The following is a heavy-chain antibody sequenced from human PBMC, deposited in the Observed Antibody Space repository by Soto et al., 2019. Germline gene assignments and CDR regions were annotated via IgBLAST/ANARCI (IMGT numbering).Heavy chain of an antibody. CDR2: IYYSGST. D-gene: IGHD2-2*01. CDR3: AANPLVPAAMYWFDP. CDR1: GGSISSYY. J-gene: IGHJ5*02. V-gene: IGHV4-59*08. Sequence: SETLSLTCTVSGGSISSYYWSRIRQPPGKGLEWIGYIYYSGSTNYNPSLKSRVTISVDTSKNQFSLKLSSVTAADSAVYYCAANPLVPAAMYWFDPWGQGTLVTVSS.